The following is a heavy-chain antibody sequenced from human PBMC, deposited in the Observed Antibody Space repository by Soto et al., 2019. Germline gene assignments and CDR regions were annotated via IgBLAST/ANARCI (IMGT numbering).Heavy chain of an antibody. D-gene: IGHD3-10*01. CDR1: GSSFSVYQ. CDR2: INDSGNI. V-gene: IGHV4-34*01. Sequence: PSETVSLTCAVYGSSFSVYQWTWIRQTPGKGLEWIGEINDSGNINYNPSLKSRVTISLDTPKKQISLKLSSVTAADSAVYYCARGLIVWFGELSRRGGHYYYMDVWGKGTTVTVSS. J-gene: IGHJ6*03. CDR3: ARGLIVWFGELSRRGGHYYYMDV.